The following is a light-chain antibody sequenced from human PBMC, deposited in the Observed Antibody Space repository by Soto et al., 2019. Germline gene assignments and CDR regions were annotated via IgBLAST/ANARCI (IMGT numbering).Light chain of an antibody. Sequence: EIVMTQSPATLSVSPGERATISCRASQSVSNNLAWYQQKPGQAPRLLIYGASTRATGIPARFSGSGSGTEFTLTISSLQSEDFAVYCCQQYNSWPLTFGGGTKVAIK. CDR1: QSVSNN. V-gene: IGKV3-15*01. J-gene: IGKJ4*01. CDR3: QQYNSWPLT. CDR2: GAS.